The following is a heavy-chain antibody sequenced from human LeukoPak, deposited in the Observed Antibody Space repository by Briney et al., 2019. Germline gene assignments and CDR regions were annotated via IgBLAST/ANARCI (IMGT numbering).Heavy chain of an antibody. CDR1: GGSISSGGYY. V-gene: IGHV4-31*03. J-gene: IGHJ2*01. CDR2: IYYSGST. CDR3: ARDGRAAVIAPYWYFDL. Sequence: SQTLSLTCTVSGGSISSGGYYWSWIRQHPGKGLEWIGYIYYSGSTYHNPSLKSRVTISVDTSKNQFSLKLSPVTAADTAVYYCARDGRAAVIAPYWYFDLWGRGTLVTVSS. D-gene: IGHD2-15*01.